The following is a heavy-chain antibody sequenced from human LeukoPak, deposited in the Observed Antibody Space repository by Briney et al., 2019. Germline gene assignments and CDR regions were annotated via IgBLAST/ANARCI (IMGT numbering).Heavy chain of an antibody. V-gene: IGHV4-59*01. Sequence: PSETLSLTCTVSGGTITSYYCNWIRQPPGKGLDWIGYIYYSGSTTYNPSINSRVTISADTSKNQFSPILTTVTAADTAVYYSAGEGVSYYDRSGEHYWGEGALVSVSS. CDR1: GGTITSYY. CDR2: IYYSGST. D-gene: IGHD3-22*01. CDR3: AGEGVSYYDRSGEHY. J-gene: IGHJ4*02.